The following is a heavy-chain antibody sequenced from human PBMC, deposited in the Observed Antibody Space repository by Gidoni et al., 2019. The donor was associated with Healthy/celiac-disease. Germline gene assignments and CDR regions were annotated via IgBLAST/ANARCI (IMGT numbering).Heavy chain of an antibody. D-gene: IGHD4-17*01. CDR2: ISWNSGSI. J-gene: IGHJ2*01. CDR1: GFTFDDYA. CDR3: AKDNTYGDYEFNWYFDL. Sequence: EVQLVASGGGLVQPGRSLRLSCAASGFTFDDYAMPWVRQAPGKGLEWVSGISWNSGSIGYADSVKGRFTISRDNAKNSLYLQMNSLRAEDTALYYCAKDNTYGDYEFNWYFDLWGRGTLVTVSS. V-gene: IGHV3-9*01.